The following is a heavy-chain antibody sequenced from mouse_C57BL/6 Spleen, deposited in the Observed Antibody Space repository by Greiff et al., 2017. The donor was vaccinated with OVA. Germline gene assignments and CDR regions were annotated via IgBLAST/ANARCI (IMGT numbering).Heavy chain of an antibody. V-gene: IGHV1-55*01. D-gene: IGHD2-2*01. CDR3: ARKARTPYGYDGPMDY. J-gene: IGHJ4*01. CDR2: IYPGSGST. CDR1: GYTFTSYW. Sequence: QVQLQQPGAELVKPGASVKMSCKASGYTFTSYWITWVKQRPGQGLEWIGDIYPGSGSTNYNEKFKSKATLTVDTSSSTAYMQLSSLTSEDSAVYYCARKARTPYGYDGPMDYWGQGTSVTVSS.